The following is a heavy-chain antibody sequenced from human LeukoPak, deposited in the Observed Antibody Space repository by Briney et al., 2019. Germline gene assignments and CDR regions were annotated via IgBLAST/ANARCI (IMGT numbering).Heavy chain of an antibody. V-gene: IGHV3-23*01. D-gene: IGHD5-18*01. CDR3: AKDGGGYSYRLNWFDP. J-gene: IGHJ5*02. Sequence: GGSLRLSCAASGFTFSSYPMSWVRQAPGKGLEWVSAISGSGGSTYYADSVKGRFTISRDNSKNTLYLQMHSLRAEDTAVYDCAKDGGGYSYRLNWFDPWGQGTLVTVSS. CDR1: GFTFSSYP. CDR2: ISGSGGST.